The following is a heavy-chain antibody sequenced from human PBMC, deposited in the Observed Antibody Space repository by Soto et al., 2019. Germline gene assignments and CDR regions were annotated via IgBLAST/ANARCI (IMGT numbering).Heavy chain of an antibody. Sequence: PGESLKISCKVSGYSFSDYWIGWVRQMPGKGLEWMGIIFPGDSDIKYSPSFQGQVIISADKSISTAHLQWSSLEVSDTGTYYCGRFGIGGGRGGRCFTSYHYYGMDVWGQGTTVTVSS. CDR3: GRFGIGGGRGGRCFTSYHYYGMDV. J-gene: IGHJ6*02. D-gene: IGHD2-15*01. V-gene: IGHV5-51*01. CDR1: GYSFSDYW. CDR2: IFPGDSDI.